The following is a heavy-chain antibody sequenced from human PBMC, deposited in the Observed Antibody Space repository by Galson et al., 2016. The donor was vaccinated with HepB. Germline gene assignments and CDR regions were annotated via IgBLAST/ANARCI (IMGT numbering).Heavy chain of an antibody. CDR3: AKSGFFGELDK. Sequence: SLRLSCAASGFTFSSCAMSWVRQAPGKGLEWVAAISGSGSSTSYEDSVRGRFTISRDNSKNTLFLRMNSVGVEDTAVYFCAKSGFFGELDKWGQGTGVVVSS. V-gene: IGHV3-23*01. CDR1: GFTFSSCA. CDR2: ISGSGSST. J-gene: IGHJ4*02. D-gene: IGHD3-10*01.